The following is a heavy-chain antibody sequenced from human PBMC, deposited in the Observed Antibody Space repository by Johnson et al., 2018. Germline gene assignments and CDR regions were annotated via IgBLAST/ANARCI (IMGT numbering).Heavy chain of an antibody. V-gene: IGHV1-69*01. J-gene: IGHJ4*02. Sequence: QVQLVQSGAEVKKXGSSVQVSCKASGGTFSSYAFSWVRQAPGQGLEWMGGIILRFGSPSYAQKFQGRVTITADESASTVYMELTSLRSEDTALYYCAKEGETYFFDYWGQGTMVTVSS. CDR3: AKEGETYFFDY. CDR2: IILRFGSP. CDR1: GGTFSSYA. D-gene: IGHD2-21*01.